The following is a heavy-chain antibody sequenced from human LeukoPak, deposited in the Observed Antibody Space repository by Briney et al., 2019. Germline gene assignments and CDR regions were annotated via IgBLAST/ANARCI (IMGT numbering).Heavy chain of an antibody. CDR2: INHSGST. D-gene: IGHD4-23*01. CDR3: ARGRLRWTY. J-gene: IGHJ4*02. Sequence: GSLRLSCAASGFTFSDYYWSWIRQPPGKGLEWIGEINHSGSTNYNPSLKSRVTISVDTSKNQFSLKLSSVTAADTAVYYCARGRLRWTYWGQGTLVTVSS. V-gene: IGHV4-34*01. CDR1: GFTFSDYY.